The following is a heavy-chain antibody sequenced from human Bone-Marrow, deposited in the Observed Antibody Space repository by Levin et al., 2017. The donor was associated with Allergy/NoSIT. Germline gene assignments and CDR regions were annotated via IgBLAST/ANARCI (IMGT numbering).Heavy chain of an antibody. CDR3: ARGGYCSDNTCYIPPFYFDD. V-gene: IGHV1-69*01. CDR1: GDNFRSNA. J-gene: IGHJ4*02. Sequence: KISCKASGDNFRSNAISWVRQAPGQGLEWLGAIMPIFGTANYAQHFRGRLTITADESTTTAYLELSSLSSDDSAVSYCARGGYCSDNTCYIPPFYFDDWGQGSLVTVSS. CDR2: IMPIFGTA. D-gene: IGHD2-15*01.